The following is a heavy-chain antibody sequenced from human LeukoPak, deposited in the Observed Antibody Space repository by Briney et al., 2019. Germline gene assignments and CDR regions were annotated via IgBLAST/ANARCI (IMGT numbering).Heavy chain of an antibody. CDR3: ARDGQTGTTVY. CDR1: GSTLSSYS. D-gene: IGHD1-7*01. V-gene: IGHV3-21*01. CDR2: ISSSSSYI. Sequence: PGGSLRLSCAAAGSTLSSYSMNWVRQTPGKWLEWVGSISSSSSYIDYADSVKGRLTISRDSPKNSLQLRMTSRRAEDTAVYCCARDGQTGTTVYWGQGTLVTVSS. J-gene: IGHJ4*02.